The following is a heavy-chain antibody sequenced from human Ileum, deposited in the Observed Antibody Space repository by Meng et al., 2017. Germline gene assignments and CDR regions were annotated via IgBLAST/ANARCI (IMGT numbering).Heavy chain of an antibody. Sequence: EVQLVQSGGGLIQPGGSLRLSRAASGFNFRTYWMHWVRQVPGKGLVWVSRIKGDESSTTYADSVKGRFTISRDNAQNTVYLQMNSLRAEDTAVYYCARGGYNDYDRNFDNWGQGTLVTVSS. CDR3: ARGGYNDYDRNFDN. D-gene: IGHD5-12*01. CDR2: IKGDESST. V-gene: IGHV3-74*03. J-gene: IGHJ4*02. CDR1: GFNFRTYW.